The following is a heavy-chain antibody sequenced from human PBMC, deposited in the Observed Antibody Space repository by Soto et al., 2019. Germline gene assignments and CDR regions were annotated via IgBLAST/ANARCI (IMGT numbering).Heavy chain of an antibody. J-gene: IGHJ4*02. CDR3: ARDIGGYYDSSSYAN. Sequence: QVQLQESGPRLVKPSETLSLTCTVSGVSISPYYWSWIRQPPGRGLEWIGYIYYSGSTNYNPSLKSRVTISVDTSKNQFSLKLSSVTAADTAVYYCARDIGGYYDSSSYANWGQGTLVTVSS. D-gene: IGHD3-22*01. CDR1: GVSISPYY. CDR2: IYYSGST. V-gene: IGHV4-59*01.